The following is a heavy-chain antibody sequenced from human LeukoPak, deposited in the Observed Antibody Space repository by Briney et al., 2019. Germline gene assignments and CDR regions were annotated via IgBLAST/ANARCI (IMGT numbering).Heavy chain of an antibody. CDR1: GYTFTGYY. Sequence: ASVKVSCKASGYTFTGYYMHWVRQAPGQGLEWMGWTNPNSGGTNYAQKFQGRVTMTRDTSISTAYMELSRLRSDDTAVYYCARVRGFGNYVLGAFDIWGQGTMVTVSS. CDR3: ARVRGFGNYVLGAFDI. CDR2: TNPNSGGT. D-gene: IGHD4-11*01. J-gene: IGHJ3*02. V-gene: IGHV1-2*02.